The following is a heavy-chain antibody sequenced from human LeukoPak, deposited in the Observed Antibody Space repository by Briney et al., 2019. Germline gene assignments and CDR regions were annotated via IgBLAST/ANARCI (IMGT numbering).Heavy chain of an antibody. D-gene: IGHD1-14*01. J-gene: IGHJ4*02. V-gene: IGHV3-23*01. CDR3: AKSSYFGNPGPDY. CDR1: GFTFSSYA. Sequence: GGSLRLSCAASGFTFSSYAMTWVRQAPGKGLEWVSSISGSGGSIYYGDSVKGRFTISRDTSKNTLYLQMNSLRAEDTAVYYCAKSSYFGNPGPDYWGQGTLVTVSS. CDR2: ISGSGGSI.